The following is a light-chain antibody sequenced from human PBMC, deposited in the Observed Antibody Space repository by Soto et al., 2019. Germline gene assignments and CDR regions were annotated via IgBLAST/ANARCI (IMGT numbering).Light chain of an antibody. CDR1: SSGVGGYNF. V-gene: IGLV2-14*01. Sequence: QSVLTQPASVSGSPGQSITISCTGTSSGVGGYNFVSWYQQHPDKAPKLMIYDVTNRPSGVSNRFSGSKSGNTASLTISGLQAEDEADYYRSSYTSISTYVFGTGTKVTVL. CDR3: SSYTSISTYV. CDR2: DVT. J-gene: IGLJ1*01.